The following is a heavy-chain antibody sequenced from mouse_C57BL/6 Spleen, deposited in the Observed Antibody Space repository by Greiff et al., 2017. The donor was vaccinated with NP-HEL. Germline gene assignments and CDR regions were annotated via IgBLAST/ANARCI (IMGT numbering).Heavy chain of an antibody. CDR1: GYTFTSYW. CDR3: ARGFGSLSTTVVAPYYFDY. Sequence: VQLQQSGAELVKPGASVKMSCKASGYTFTSYWITWVKQRPGQGLEWIGDIYPGSGSTNYNEKFKSKATLTVDTSSSTAYMQLSSLTSEDSAVYYCARGFGSLSTTVVAPYYFDYWGQGTTLTVSS. CDR2: IYPGSGST. V-gene: IGHV1-55*01. J-gene: IGHJ2*01. D-gene: IGHD1-1*01.